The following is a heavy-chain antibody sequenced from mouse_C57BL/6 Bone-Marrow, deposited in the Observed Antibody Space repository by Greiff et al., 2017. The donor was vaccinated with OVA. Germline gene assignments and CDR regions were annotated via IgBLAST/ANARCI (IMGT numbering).Heavy chain of an antibody. J-gene: IGHJ2*01. CDR2: IYPGSGNT. D-gene: IGHD1-1*01. CDR3: ARYYGSSFDD. V-gene: IGHV1-76*01. CDR1: GYTFTDYY. Sequence: QVQLQQSGAELVRPGASVKLSCKASGYTFTDYYINWVKQRPGQGLEWIARIYPGSGNTYYNEKFKGKATLTAEKSSSTAYMQLSSLTSEDSAVYFCARYYGSSFDDWGKGTTLTVSS.